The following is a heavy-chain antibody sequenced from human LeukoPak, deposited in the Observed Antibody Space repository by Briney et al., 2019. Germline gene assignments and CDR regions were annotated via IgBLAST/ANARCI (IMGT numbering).Heavy chain of an antibody. J-gene: IGHJ5*02. D-gene: IGHD6-13*01. V-gene: IGHV1-2*02. CDR3: ARDPPKTLYSSSWGFDP. CDR1: GYTFTGYY. Sequence: ASVKVSCKASGYTFTGYYMHWVRQAPGQGLEWMGWINPNSGGTNYAQKFQGRVTMTRDTSISTAYMELSRLRSDDTAMYYCARDPPKTLYSSSWGFDPWGQGTLVTVSS. CDR2: INPNSGGT.